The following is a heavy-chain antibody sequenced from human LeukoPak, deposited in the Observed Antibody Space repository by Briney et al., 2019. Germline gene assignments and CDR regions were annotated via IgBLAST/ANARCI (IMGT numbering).Heavy chain of an antibody. J-gene: IGHJ4*02. V-gene: IGHV4-59*08. Sequence: PSETLSLTCTVSGGSISSYYWSWIRQPPGKGPEWIGYIFDSGSTSTSYNPSLKSRVTISVDMSKNQFSLKLSSVTAADTAVFYCARSNGYSSGWHDYWGQGTLVTVSS. CDR3: ARSNGYSSGWHDY. D-gene: IGHD6-19*01. CDR2: IFDSGSTST. CDR1: GGSISSYY.